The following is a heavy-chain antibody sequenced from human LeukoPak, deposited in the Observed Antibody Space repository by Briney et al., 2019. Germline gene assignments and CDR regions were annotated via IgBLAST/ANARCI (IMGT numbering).Heavy chain of an antibody. D-gene: IGHD6-6*01. Sequence: SETLSLTCTVSGGSISSYYWSWIRQPPGKGLEWIGYIYTSGSTYYNPSLKSRVTISVDTSKNQFSLKLSSVTAADTAVYYCARARPEGRFDPWGQGTLVTVSS. CDR1: GGSISSYY. J-gene: IGHJ5*02. CDR3: ARARPEGRFDP. CDR2: IYTSGST. V-gene: IGHV4-4*09.